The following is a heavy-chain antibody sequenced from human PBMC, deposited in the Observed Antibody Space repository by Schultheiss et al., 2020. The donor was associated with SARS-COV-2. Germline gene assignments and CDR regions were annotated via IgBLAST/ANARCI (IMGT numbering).Heavy chain of an antibody. D-gene: IGHD3-10*01. J-gene: IGHJ4*02. CDR3: ARGRRGSGSFRLTGPTYFDY. CDR1: GGSINSYH. Sequence: SETLSLTCTVSGGSINSYHWSWIRQPAGKGLEWIGYIYYSGSTYYNPSLKSRVTISVDRSKNQFSLKLSSVTAADTAVYYCARGRRGSGSFRLTGPTYFDYWGQGTLVTVSS. CDR2: IYYSGST. V-gene: IGHV4-59*12.